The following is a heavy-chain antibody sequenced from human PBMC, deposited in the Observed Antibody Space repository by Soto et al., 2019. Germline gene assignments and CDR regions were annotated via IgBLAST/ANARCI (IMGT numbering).Heavy chain of an antibody. D-gene: IGHD6-19*01. CDR3: ARDRYSNGWVDY. CDR2: IYSSGST. Sequence: SETLSLTCIVSGVSISSHYWSWIRQPPGKGLEWIGYIYSSGSTNYNPSLKSRVIISVDTSNDQFSLKLSSVTAADTAVYYCARDRYSNGWVDYWGRGTLVTVSS. V-gene: IGHV4-59*11. J-gene: IGHJ4*02. CDR1: GVSISSHY.